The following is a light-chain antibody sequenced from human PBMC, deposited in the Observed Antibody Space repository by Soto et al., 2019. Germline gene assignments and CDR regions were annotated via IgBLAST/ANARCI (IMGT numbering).Light chain of an antibody. Sequence: QSVLTQPPAVSAARGQMVTISCSGSSSNIGGNSVSCYRQLPGTAPKLLVYVDNKRPSEIPGRLSGSKFGTSATLGITGFQTGDEADDYCRSWGSSLSGYVFGTGTMVTV. V-gene: IGLV1-51*01. J-gene: IGLJ1*01. CDR2: VDN. CDR3: RSWGSSLSGYV. CDR1: SSNIGGNS.